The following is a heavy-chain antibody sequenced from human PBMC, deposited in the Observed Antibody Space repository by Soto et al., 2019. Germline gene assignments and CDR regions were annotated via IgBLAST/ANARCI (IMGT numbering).Heavy chain of an antibody. CDR1: GFTFDDYG. CDR3: ARDQPGYSYGYGLGY. D-gene: IGHD5-18*01. V-gene: IGHV3-20*04. Sequence: SLRLSCAASGFTFDDYGMSLVRQAPGKGLEWVSGINWNGGSTGYTDSVKGRFTISRDNAKNSLYLQMNSLRAEDTAVYYCARDQPGYSYGYGLGYWGQGTLVTVSS. J-gene: IGHJ4*02. CDR2: INWNGGST.